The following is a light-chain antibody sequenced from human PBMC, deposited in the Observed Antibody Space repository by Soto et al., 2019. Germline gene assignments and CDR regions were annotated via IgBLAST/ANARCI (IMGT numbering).Light chain of an antibody. CDR1: QSISNW. Sequence: DIQMTQSPSTLSASVGDRVTITCRASQSISNWLAWYQQKPGKAPKLLIYDASSLESGVPSRFSGSGSGTEFTLTIISRQHDDFATYYCQQYNSYSPYTFGQGTKLEIK. J-gene: IGKJ2*01. CDR3: QQYNSYSPYT. CDR2: DAS. V-gene: IGKV1-5*03.